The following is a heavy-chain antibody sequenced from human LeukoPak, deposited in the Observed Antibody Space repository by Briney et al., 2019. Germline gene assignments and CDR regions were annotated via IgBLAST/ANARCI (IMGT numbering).Heavy chain of an antibody. D-gene: IGHD2-21*01. CDR3: AKDQVWWTSSRFVP. CDR1: VFSISSYA. Sequence: PGGSLRLSCAASVFSISSYAMSWVRQAPGKGLEWVSDLNTNGNTYNANSVKGRFTISKDISRNTLYLEISGLRVEDTAVYYCAKDQVWWTSSRFVPWGEETVVTVSS. J-gene: IGHJ5*02. CDR2: LNTNGNT. V-gene: IGHV3-23*01.